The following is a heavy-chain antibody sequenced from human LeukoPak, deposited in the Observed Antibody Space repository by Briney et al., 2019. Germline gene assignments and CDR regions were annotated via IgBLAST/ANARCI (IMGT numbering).Heavy chain of an antibody. J-gene: IGHJ4*02. Sequence: GGYLRLSCAASGFTFSSYSMNWVRQAPGKGLEWVSSISSSSSYIYYADSVKGRFTISRDNAKNSLYLQMTSVRAEDTAVYYCVRDRLLDYGGQGTLVTVSS. V-gene: IGHV3-21*01. CDR1: GFTFSSYS. D-gene: IGHD6-6*01. CDR2: ISSSSSYI. CDR3: VRDRLLDY.